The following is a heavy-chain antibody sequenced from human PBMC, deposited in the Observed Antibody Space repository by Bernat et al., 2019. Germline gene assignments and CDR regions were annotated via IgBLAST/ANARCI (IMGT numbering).Heavy chain of an antibody. CDR2: ISGPADNT. V-gene: IGHV3-23*01. CDR3: ARGRYQLEH. J-gene: IGHJ4*02. CDR1: GFTFSSYA. D-gene: IGHD1-1*01. Sequence: EVQLLESGGGLVQPGGSLRLFCAASGFTFSSYAMSWVRQAPGMGLKWVSVISGPADNTYYAESLKGRFTISRDNSKNTLYMQMNSLRAEDTAIYFCARGRYQLEHWGQGTLVAVAS.